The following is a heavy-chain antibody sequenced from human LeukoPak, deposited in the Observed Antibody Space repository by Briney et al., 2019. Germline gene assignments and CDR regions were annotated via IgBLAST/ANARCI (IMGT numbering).Heavy chain of an antibody. CDR1: GFTVSSNY. CDR2: IYSGGST. CDR3: ARDPSADGWFDP. V-gene: IGHV3-53*01. Sequence: GGSLRLSCAASGFTVSSNYMSWVRQAPGKGLEWVSVIYSGGSTYYADSVKGRFTISRDNSKNTLYLQMNSLRAEDTAVYYCARDPSADGWFDPWGQGTLVTVPS. D-gene: IGHD5-24*01. J-gene: IGHJ5*02.